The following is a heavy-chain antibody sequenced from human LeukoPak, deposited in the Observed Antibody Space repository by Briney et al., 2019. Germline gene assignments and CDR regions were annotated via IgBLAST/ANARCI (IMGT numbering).Heavy chain of an antibody. CDR3: ARDGNWFDP. CDR2: ISSSGSNI. J-gene: IGHJ5*02. Sequence: PGGSLRLSCAASGFTFSDHYMSWLRQAPGQGPEWVSYISSSGSNINYADSVKGRFTISRDNAKNSLYLQMNSLRVEDTAVYYCARDGNWFDPWGQGTLVTVSS. V-gene: IGHV3-11*01. CDR1: GFTFSDHY.